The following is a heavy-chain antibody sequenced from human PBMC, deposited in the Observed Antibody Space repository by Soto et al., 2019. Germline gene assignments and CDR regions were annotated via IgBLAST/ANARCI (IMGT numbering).Heavy chain of an antibody. Sequence: EVQLVESGGGLVQPGGSLKLSCAASGFTFSDSAIHWVRQASGKGLEWVGRIRSKVISYATAYAASVKGRFTISRDDSVNTDNRQMHRRRTEDRDVYYWPRRREWTARDTLGYWGRGTLVTVSP. D-gene: IGHD5-18*01. CDR3: PRRREWTARDTLGY. CDR1: GFTFSDSA. V-gene: IGHV3-73*02. CDR2: IRSKVISYAT. J-gene: IGHJ4*02.